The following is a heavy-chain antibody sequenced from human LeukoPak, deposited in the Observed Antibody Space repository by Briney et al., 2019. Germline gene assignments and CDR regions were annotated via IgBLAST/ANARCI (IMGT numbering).Heavy chain of an antibody. CDR3: ARVETSPGGVAFDI. D-gene: IGHD1-1*01. V-gene: IGHV3-21*06. CDR1: GFTFSIYS. Sequence: GESLRLSCAASGFTFSIYSMNWVRQAPGKGLEWVSSINSGSTHFYYADSVRGRFTISRDNTKNSLFLQMNSLRAEDTAVYYCARVETSPGGVAFDIWGQGTMVTVSS. CDR2: INSGSTHF. J-gene: IGHJ3*02.